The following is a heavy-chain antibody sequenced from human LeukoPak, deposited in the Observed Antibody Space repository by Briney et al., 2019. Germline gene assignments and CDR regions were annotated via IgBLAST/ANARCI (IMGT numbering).Heavy chain of an antibody. J-gene: IGHJ3*01. CDR3: ARDYCDSTSCYTGDDAFDL. Sequence: PGGSLRLSCAASGFTFGSYSMNWVRQAPGKGLEWISYISISSRTIYYADSVKGRFTISRDNAKNSLYLQLNSLRVEDTAVYYCARDYCDSTSCYTGDDAFDLWGQGTMVTVS. CDR2: ISISSRTI. D-gene: IGHD2-2*02. CDR1: GFTFGSYS. V-gene: IGHV3-48*01.